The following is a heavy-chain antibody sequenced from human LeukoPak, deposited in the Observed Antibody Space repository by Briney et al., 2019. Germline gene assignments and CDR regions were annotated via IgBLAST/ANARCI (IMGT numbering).Heavy chain of an antibody. D-gene: IGHD1-26*01. V-gene: IGHV3-20*04. J-gene: IGHJ4*02. Sequence: GGSLRLSCAASGLTVSSYMSWVRQAPGKGLEWVSGINWNGGSTSYADSVKGRFTISRDNAKNSLYLQMDSLRAEDTALYYCARGSGANLYTYSFHYWGQGTLVTVSS. CDR2: INWNGGST. CDR3: ARGSGANLYTYSFHY. CDR1: GLTVSSY.